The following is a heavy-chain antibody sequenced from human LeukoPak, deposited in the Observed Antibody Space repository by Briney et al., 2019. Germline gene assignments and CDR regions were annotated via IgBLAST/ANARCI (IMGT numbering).Heavy chain of an antibody. V-gene: IGHV4-34*01. CDR2: IKDGGIT. CDR3: ARAPYYYDSSGYPFDY. Sequence: SETLSLTCAVYSGSLSGYYWSWIRQPPGKGLEWIGEIKDGGITNYNPSLRSRVTISVDTSKNQFSLKLSSVTAADTAVYYCARAPYYYDSSGYPFDYWGQGTLVTVSS. CDR1: SGSLSGYY. J-gene: IGHJ4*02. D-gene: IGHD3-22*01.